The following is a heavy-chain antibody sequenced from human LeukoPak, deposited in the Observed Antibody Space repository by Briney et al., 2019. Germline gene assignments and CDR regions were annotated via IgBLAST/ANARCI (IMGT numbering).Heavy chain of an antibody. CDR2: IYYSGST. D-gene: IGHD3-10*01. CDR1: GASISSYY. J-gene: IGHJ5*02. V-gene: IGHV4-59*01. Sequence: SETLSLTCSVSGASISSYYWSWIRQPPGKGLEWIGYIYYSGSTNYNPSLKSRVTISVDTSKNQFSLKLSSVTAADTAVYYCARALRYYGSGSYYNVNWFDPWGQGTLVTVSS. CDR3: ARALRYYGSGSYYNVNWFDP.